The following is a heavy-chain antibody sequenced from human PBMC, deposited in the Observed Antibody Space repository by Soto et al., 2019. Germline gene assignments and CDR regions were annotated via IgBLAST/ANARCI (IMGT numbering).Heavy chain of an antibody. CDR2: IYSGGST. D-gene: IGHD6-19*01. CDR1: GFSVSSNY. CDR3: ARQGVAGL. J-gene: IGHJ4*02. V-gene: IGHV3-53*01. Sequence: EVQLVESGGGLIQPGGSLRLSCVVSGFSVSSNYMSWIRQAPGQGLEWVSVIYSGGSTDYADSVKGRFTISRDSSTNTIYLQMNGLRVEDTAVYYCARQGVAGLWGQGTLVTVSS.